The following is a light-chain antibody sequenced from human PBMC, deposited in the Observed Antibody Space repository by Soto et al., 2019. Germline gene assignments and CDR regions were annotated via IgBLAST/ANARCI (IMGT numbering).Light chain of an antibody. J-gene: IGLJ7*01. Sequence: QSVLTQPASVSGSPGQSITISCTGTTNDIGGFNAVSWYRRHSGTAPRLLIYEVTNRPSGVSDRFSGSKSGITASLTISGLQADDEADYFCFSYTRSSTWIFGGGTQLTVL. CDR1: TNDIGGFNA. CDR2: EVT. CDR3: FSYTRSSTWI. V-gene: IGLV2-14*01.